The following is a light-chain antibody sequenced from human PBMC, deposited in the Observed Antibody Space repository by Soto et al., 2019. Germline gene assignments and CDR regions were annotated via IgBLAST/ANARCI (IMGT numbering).Light chain of an antibody. CDR3: QKYEGTET. CDR2: GAS. Sequence: EIVLTQSPDTLSLSPGERATLSCRASQFFGSDYLAWYQQKPGQPPRLLIYGASRRATGIPDRFSGSGSGTDFTLTISSLEPEDFAMYYCQKYEGTETFGQGTKVEIK. J-gene: IGKJ1*01. V-gene: IGKV3-20*01. CDR1: QFFGSDY.